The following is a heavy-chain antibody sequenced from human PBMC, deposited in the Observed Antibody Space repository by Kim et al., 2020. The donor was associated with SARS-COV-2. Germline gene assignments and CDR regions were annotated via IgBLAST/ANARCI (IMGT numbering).Heavy chain of an antibody. CDR1: GFTFSSYG. Sequence: GGSLRLSCAASGFTFSSYGMHWVRQAPGKGLEWVAVIWYDGSNKYYADSVKGRFTISRDNSKNTLYLQMNSLRAEDTAVYYCAKEVYGDYTRAPYYYYGMDVWGQGTTVTVSS. CDR3: AKEVYGDYTRAPYYYYGMDV. D-gene: IGHD4-17*01. V-gene: IGHV3-33*06. J-gene: IGHJ6*02. CDR2: IWYDGSNK.